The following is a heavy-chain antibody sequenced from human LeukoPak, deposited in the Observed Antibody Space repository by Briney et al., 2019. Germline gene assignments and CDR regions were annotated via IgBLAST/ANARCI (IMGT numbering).Heavy chain of an antibody. CDR2: ISSSSSTI. D-gene: IGHD1-1*01. Sequence: PGGSLRLSCAASGFTFSNYCMNWVRQAPGKGLEWVSHISSSSSTIYYADSVKGRFTISRDNSKNTLFLQMNSLRAEDTAVYYCARTGTTSGFDYWGQGTLVTVSS. CDR1: GFTFSNYC. CDR3: ARTGTTSGFDY. J-gene: IGHJ4*02. V-gene: IGHV3-48*01.